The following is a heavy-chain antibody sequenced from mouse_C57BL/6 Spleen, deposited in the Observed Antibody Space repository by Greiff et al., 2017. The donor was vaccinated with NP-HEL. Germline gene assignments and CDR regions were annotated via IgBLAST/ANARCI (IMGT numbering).Heavy chain of an antibody. CDR2: IHPNSGST. V-gene: IGHV1-64*01. J-gene: IGHJ2*01. CDR3: ARPLFYYMDFDY. CDR1: GYTFTSYW. D-gene: IGHD1-1*01. Sequence: QVQLQQPGAELVKPGASVKLSCKASGYTFTSYWMHWVKQRPGQGLEWIGMIHPNSGSTNYNEKFKSKATLTVDKPSSTAYMQLSSLTSEDSAVYYCARPLFYYMDFDYWGQGTTLTVSS.